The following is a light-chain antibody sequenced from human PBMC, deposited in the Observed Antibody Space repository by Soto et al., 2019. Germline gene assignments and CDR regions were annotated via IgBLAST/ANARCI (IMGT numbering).Light chain of an antibody. J-gene: IGLJ2*01. CDR1: SSDLGGYNY. Sequence: QSALTQPASVSGSPGQSITISCTGTSSDLGGYNYVSWYQQHPGKAPKLMIYEVSNRPSGVSNRFSGSKSGNTASLTISGLQAEDEADYYCSSYTSSNTPVVFGGGTQLTVL. CDR3: SSYTSSNTPVV. CDR2: EVS. V-gene: IGLV2-14*01.